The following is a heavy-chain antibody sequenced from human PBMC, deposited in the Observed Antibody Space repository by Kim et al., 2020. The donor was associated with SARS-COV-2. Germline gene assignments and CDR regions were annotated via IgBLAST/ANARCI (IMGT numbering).Heavy chain of an antibody. CDR3: TTAGRRGLLALNY. V-gene: IGHV3-15*01. D-gene: IGHD3-10*01. J-gene: IGHJ4*02. CDR1: GFSFSLAW. Sequence: GGSLRLSCAASGFSFSLAWMNWVRQAPGRGLEWVGRIKMKADGETTDYAVPVKDRFVISRDDSENTLYLQMNSLKTEDTAVYFSTTAGRRGLLALNYWGQGTLVTVSS. CDR2: IKMKADGETT.